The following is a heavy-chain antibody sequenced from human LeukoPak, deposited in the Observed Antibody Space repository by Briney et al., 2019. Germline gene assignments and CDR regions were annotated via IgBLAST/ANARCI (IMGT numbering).Heavy chain of an antibody. CDR1: GGSISSYY. CDR3: ARAAVTTSRYFQH. CDR2: IYYSGST. V-gene: IGHV4-59*01. J-gene: IGHJ1*01. D-gene: IGHD4-17*01. Sequence: SETLSLTCTVSGGSISSYYWSWIRQPPGKGLEWIGYIYYSGSTNYNPSLKRRVTISVDTSKNQLSLKLSSVTAADTAVYYCARAAVTTSRYFQHWGQGTLVTVSS.